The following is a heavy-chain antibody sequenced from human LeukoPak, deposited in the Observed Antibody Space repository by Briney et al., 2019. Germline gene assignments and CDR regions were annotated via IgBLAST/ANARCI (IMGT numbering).Heavy chain of an antibody. D-gene: IGHD5-24*01. V-gene: IGHV3-30-3*01. Sequence: GGSLRLSCAASGFTFSTYWMQWVRQAPGKGLEWVAFISYDGSNKHYADSVKGRFTISRDNSKNTLYLQMNSLRPEDTAVYYCARARFGYNRGPFDYWGQGILVTVSS. CDR3: ARARFGYNRGPFDY. CDR1: GFTFSTYW. CDR2: ISYDGSNK. J-gene: IGHJ4*02.